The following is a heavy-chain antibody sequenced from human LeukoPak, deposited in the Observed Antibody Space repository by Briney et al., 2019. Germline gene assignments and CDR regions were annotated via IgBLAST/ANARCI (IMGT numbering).Heavy chain of an antibody. CDR1: GYTFTGYY. J-gene: IGHJ4*02. Sequence: GASVKVSCKASGYTFTGYYMHWVRQAPGQGLEWMGWINPNSGGTNYAQKFQGRVTMTRDTSISTAYMELSRLRSDDPAVYYSARDRDLRQQLVQTRPSLSYWGQGTLVTVSS. CDR2: INPNSGGT. V-gene: IGHV1-2*02. D-gene: IGHD6-13*01. CDR3: ARDRDLRQQLVQTRPSLSY.